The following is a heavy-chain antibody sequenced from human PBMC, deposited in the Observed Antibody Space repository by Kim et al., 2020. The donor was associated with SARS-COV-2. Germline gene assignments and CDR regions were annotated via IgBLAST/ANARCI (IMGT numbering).Heavy chain of an antibody. D-gene: IGHD6-6*01. Sequence: AQKFQGRVTRTRDTSISTAYMELSRLRSDDTAVYYCARELEYSSSCWFDPWGQGTLVTVSS. V-gene: IGHV1-2*02. J-gene: IGHJ5*02. CDR3: ARELEYSSSCWFDP.